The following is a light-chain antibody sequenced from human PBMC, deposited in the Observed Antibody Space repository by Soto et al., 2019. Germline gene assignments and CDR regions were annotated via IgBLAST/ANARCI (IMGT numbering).Light chain of an antibody. J-gene: IGLJ1*01. V-gene: IGLV1-40*01. Sequence: QSVLSQPPSVSGAPGQRVTISCTGSSSNIGAGYDAHWFQQVPGTAPKLLIYGNSNRPSGVPDRFSGSKSGTSASLAITGLQAEDEADYYCQSYDNSLSVYVFGTGTKVTVL. CDR2: GNS. CDR1: SSNIGAGYD. CDR3: QSYDNSLSVYV.